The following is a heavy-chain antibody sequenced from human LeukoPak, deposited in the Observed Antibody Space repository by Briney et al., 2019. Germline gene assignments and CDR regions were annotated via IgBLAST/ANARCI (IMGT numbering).Heavy chain of an antibody. CDR1: GGSLSSYY. V-gene: IGHV4-59*08. Sequence: PSETLSLTCTVSGGSLSSYYSNWIRQPPGKGLEVVGYIYYNASTNYNTSLKSRVIISVDTSKNQYSLKLSSVTAADTAVYYCARSGYSYDLVDYWGQGTLVTVSS. J-gene: IGHJ4*02. D-gene: IGHD5-18*01. CDR3: ARSGYSYDLVDY. CDR2: IYYNAST.